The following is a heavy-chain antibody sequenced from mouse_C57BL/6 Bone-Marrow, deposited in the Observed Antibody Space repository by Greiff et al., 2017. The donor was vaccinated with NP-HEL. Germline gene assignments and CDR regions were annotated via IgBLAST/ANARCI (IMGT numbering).Heavy chain of an antibody. CDR1: GYSFTDYN. Sequence: LMEPGASVKISCKASGYSFTDYNMNWVKQSNGKSLEWIGVINPNYGTTSYNQKFKGKATLTVDQSSSTAYMQLNSLTSEDSAVYYCARWGLLGAMDYWGQGTSVTVSS. D-gene: IGHD2-3*01. CDR3: ARWGLLGAMDY. CDR2: INPNYGTT. V-gene: IGHV1-39*01. J-gene: IGHJ4*01.